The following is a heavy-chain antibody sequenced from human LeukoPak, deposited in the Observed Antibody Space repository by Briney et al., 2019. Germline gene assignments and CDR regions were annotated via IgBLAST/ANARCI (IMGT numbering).Heavy chain of an antibody. V-gene: IGHV4-39*01. CDR3: ARLDRGINAAHFDY. CDR2: ISYSGST. D-gene: IGHD6-25*01. CDR1: GGSISSSTFY. J-gene: IGHJ4*02. Sequence: SETLSLTCTVSGGSISSSTFYWGWIRQPPGKGLEWIGIISYSGSTYYNPSLKSRVAISVDTSKNQFSLKLSSVTAADTAVYYCARLDRGINAAHFDYWGQGTLVTVSS.